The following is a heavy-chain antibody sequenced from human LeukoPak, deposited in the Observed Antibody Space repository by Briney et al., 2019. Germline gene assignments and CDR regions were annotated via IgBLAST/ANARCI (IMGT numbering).Heavy chain of an antibody. CDR2: IIPILGIA. CDR1: GGTFSSYA. CDR3: ARDLDYGDYYAFDY. J-gene: IGHJ4*02. Sequence: SVKVSCKASGGTFSSYAISWVRQAPGQGLEWMGRIIPILGIANYAQKFQGRVTITADKSTSTAYMELSSLRSEDTAVYYCARDLDYGDYYAFDYWGQGTLVTVSS. V-gene: IGHV1-69*04. D-gene: IGHD4-17*01.